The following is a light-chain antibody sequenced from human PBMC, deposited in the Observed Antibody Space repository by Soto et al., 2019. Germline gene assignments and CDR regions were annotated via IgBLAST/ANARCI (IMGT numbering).Light chain of an antibody. CDR3: QSYDSSLSSSV. CDR1: SSNIGAGYD. CDR2: GNR. J-gene: IGLJ2*01. V-gene: IGLV1-40*01. Sequence: SVLTQPPSVSGAPGQRVTISCTGSSSNIGAGYDVHWYQQLPGTAPKLLIHGNRNRPSGVPDRFSGSKSGTSASLAITGLQAEDEADYYCQSYDSSLSSSVFGGGTKLTVL.